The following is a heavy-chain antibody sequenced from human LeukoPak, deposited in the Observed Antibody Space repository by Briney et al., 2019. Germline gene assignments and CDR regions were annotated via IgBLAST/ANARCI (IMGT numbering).Heavy chain of an antibody. CDR1: GGSFSGYY. CDR2: INHSGST. D-gene: IGHD3-10*01. Sequence: SETLSLTCAVYGGSFSGYYWSWIRQPPGKGLEWIGEINHSGSTNYNPSHKSRVTISVDTSKNQFSLKLSSVTAADTAVYYCARGQVLWFGELGWFDPWGQGTLVTVPS. CDR3: ARGQVLWFGELGWFDP. J-gene: IGHJ5*02. V-gene: IGHV4-34*01.